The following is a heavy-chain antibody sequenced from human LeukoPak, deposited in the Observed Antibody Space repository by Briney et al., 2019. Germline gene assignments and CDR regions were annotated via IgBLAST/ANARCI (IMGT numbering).Heavy chain of an antibody. V-gene: IGHV3-66*01. CDR2: IYSGGST. J-gene: IGHJ4*02. Sequence: GGCLRLSCAASGFTVSSNYMTWVRQAPGKGLEWVSVIYSGGSTYYTDSVKGRFTISRDNSKNTLYLQMNRLRAEDTAVYYCARDEPSPDSTDLDYWGQGTLVTVSS. CDR1: GFTVSSNY. CDR3: ARDEPSPDSTDLDY. D-gene: IGHD2/OR15-2a*01.